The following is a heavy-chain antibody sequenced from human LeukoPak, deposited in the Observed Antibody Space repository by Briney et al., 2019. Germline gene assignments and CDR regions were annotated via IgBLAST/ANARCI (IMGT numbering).Heavy chain of an antibody. Sequence: ASETLPLTCTVSGGSISSYYWSWIRQPAGKGLEWIGRIYTSGSTNYNPSLKSRVTMSVDTSKNQFSLQLNSVTPEDTAVYYCARARLNWNQPDGTFDIWGQGTMVTVSS. V-gene: IGHV4-4*07. CDR2: IYTSGST. CDR1: GGSISSYY. D-gene: IGHD1-1*01. J-gene: IGHJ3*02. CDR3: ARARLNWNQPDGTFDI.